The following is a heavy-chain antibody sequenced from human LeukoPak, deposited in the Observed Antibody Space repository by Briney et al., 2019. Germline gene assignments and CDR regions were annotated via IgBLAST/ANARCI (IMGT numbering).Heavy chain of an antibody. J-gene: IGHJ4*02. Sequence: GGSLRLSCVGSGFMFSRYSMGWVRQAPGKGLEFVAHLKESGIEKEYVDSVKGRFTISRDNAENLLYLQMNSLRAEDTALYYCARDGYSSSSGIGYYFDYWGQGTLVTVSS. CDR2: LKESGIEK. V-gene: IGHV3-7*01. CDR1: GFMFSRYS. D-gene: IGHD6-6*01. CDR3: ARDGYSSSSGIGYYFDY.